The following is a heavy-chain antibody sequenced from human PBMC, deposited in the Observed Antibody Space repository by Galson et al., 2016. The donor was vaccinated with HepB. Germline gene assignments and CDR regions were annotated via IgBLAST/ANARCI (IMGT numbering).Heavy chain of an antibody. CDR2: SYGDGST. J-gene: IGHJ6*02. CDR1: GLSASGDY. Sequence: SLRLSCAASGLSASGDYMSWVRQAPGKGLEWVSVSYGDGSTYYAESVKGRFTISRDNSKNTLFLQMNSLRTEDTALYYCARDPGFRNGMDVWGQGTTVTVSS. V-gene: IGHV3-53*01. CDR3: ARDPGFRNGMDV.